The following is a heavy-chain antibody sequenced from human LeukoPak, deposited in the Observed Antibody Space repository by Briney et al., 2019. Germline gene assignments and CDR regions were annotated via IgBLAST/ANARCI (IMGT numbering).Heavy chain of an antibody. CDR3: ARDPLGYEGPFDI. CDR2: INPSGGST. Sequence: ASVKVSCKASGYTFTSYYMHWVRQAPGQGLEWMGIINPSGGSTSYAQKFQGRVTITADKSTSTAYMELSSLRCEDTAVYYCARDPLGYEGPFDIWGQGTMVTVSS. CDR1: GYTFTSYY. V-gene: IGHV1-46*01. J-gene: IGHJ3*02. D-gene: IGHD3-16*01.